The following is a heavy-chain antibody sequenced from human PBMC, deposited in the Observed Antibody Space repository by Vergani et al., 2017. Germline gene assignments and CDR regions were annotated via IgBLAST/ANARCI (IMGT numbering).Heavy chain of an antibody. CDR2: IQFDGSNQ. V-gene: IGHV3-30*02. CDR3: AKHFRGWGIDY. J-gene: IGHJ4*02. Sequence: QVQLVESGGGLVQPGRSLRLSCATSGFTLSNYDMQWIRQGPGKGLEFVAFIQFDGSNQYYADSVKGRFTLSRDFSKNTLYLQMNSLRTDDTATYYCAKHFRGWGIDYWGKGTQVIVSS. D-gene: IGHD3-16*01. CDR1: GFTLSNYD.